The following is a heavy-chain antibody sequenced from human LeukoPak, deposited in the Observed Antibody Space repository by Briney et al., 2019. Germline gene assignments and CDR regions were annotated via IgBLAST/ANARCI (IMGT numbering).Heavy chain of an antibody. CDR3: ARDKGTELPRGYDAFDI. CDR1: GGTFSSYA. CDR2: IIPIFGTV. Sequence: SVKVSCKASGGTFSSYAISWVRQAPGQGLEWMGRIIPIFGTVNYAQKFQGRVTITTDESTSTAYMELSSLRSEDTAVYYCARDKGTELPRGYDAFDIWGQGTMVTVSS. J-gene: IGHJ3*02. D-gene: IGHD1-26*01. V-gene: IGHV1-69*05.